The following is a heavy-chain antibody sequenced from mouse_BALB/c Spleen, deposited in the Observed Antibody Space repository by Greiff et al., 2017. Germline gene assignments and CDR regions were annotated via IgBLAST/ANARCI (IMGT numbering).Heavy chain of an antibody. CDR2: INTYNGGT. Sequence: VQLQQSGPELVKPGASVKMSCTASGYTFTSYVMHWVRQKPGQGLEWIGYINTYNGGTKYNEKFKGKATLTSDKSYSTTYMELSSLTSEDSAVYYCARSGGYDGYALDYWGQGTSVTVSS. J-gene: IGHJ4*01. D-gene: IGHD2-14*01. V-gene: IGHV1-14*01. CDR1: GYTFTSYV. CDR3: ARSGGYDGYALDY.